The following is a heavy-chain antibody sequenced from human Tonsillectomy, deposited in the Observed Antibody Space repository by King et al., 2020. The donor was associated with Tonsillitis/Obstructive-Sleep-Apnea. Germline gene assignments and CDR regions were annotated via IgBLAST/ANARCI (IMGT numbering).Heavy chain of an antibody. V-gene: IGHV3-23*04. CDR1: GFTFSSYA. CDR3: AKHLHRILSSPLDY. CDR2: IGGSGGST. Sequence: VQLVQSGGGLVQPGGSLRLSCAASGFTFSSYAMSWVRQAPGKGLEWVSVIGGSGGSTYYADSVKGRFTISRDNSKNTLYLLMNSLRAEDTAVYFCAKHLHRILSSPLDYWGQGTLVTVSP. D-gene: IGHD6-6*01. J-gene: IGHJ4*02.